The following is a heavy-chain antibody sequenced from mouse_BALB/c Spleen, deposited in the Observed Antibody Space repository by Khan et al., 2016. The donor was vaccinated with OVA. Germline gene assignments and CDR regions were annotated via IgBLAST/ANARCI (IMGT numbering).Heavy chain of an antibody. CDR1: AYSIPSGFG. CDR3: ARTARIKY. Sequence: EVKLEESGPGLVKPSQSLSLTCTVTAYSIPSGFGWNWIRSFPGNKRKWLGSIGNSGSTNYNPSLKSRISITRDTSKNQFFLQLNSVTTEDTATYYCARTARIKYWGQGTTLTVSS. J-gene: IGHJ2*01. V-gene: IGHV3-1*02. D-gene: IGHD1-2*01. CDR2: IGNSGST.